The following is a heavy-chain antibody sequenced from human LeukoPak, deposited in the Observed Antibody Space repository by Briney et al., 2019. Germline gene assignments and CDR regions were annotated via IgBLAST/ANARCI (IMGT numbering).Heavy chain of an antibody. Sequence: GGSLRLSCAASGFTFSSYGMHWVRQAPGKGLEWVAFIRYDGSNKYYADSVKGRFTIPRDNSKNTLYLQMNSLRAEDTAVYYCAKDGDYYDSSGYSFFDYWGQGTLVTVSS. CDR1: GFTFSSYG. CDR2: IRYDGSNK. D-gene: IGHD3-22*01. CDR3: AKDGDYYDSSGYSFFDY. V-gene: IGHV3-30*02. J-gene: IGHJ4*02.